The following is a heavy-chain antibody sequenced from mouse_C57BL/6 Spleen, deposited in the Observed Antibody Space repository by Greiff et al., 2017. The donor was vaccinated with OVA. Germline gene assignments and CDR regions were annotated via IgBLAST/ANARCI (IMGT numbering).Heavy chain of an antibody. V-gene: IGHV1-55*01. J-gene: IGHJ2*01. CDR1: GYTFTSYW. CDR2: IYPGSGST. D-gene: IGHD3-3*01. CDR3: ARGDSYFDY. Sequence: QVRLKQPGAELVKPGASVKMSCKASGYTFTSYWITWVKQRPGQGLEWIGDIYPGSGSTNYNEKFKSKATLTVDTSSSTAYMQLSSLTSEDSAVYYSARGDSYFDYWGQGTTLTVSS.